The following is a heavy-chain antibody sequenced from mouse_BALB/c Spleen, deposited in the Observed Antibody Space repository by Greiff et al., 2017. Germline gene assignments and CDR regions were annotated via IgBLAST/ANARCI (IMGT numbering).Heavy chain of an antibody. J-gene: IGHJ2*01. D-gene: IGHD2-4*01. CDR1: GYNFTSYW. CDR2: IYPGSGST. V-gene: IGHV1-55*01. CDR3: ARSIYYDYDGGFDD. Sequence: QVQLQQPGAELVKPGTSVKLSCKASGYNFTSYWINWVKLRPGQGLEWIGDIYPGSGSTNYNEKFKSKATLTVDTSSSTAYMQLSSLASEDSALYYCARSIYYDYDGGFDDWGQGTTLTVSS.